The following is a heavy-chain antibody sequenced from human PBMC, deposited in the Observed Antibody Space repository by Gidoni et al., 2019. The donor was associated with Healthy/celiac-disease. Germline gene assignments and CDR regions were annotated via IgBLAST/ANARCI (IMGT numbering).Heavy chain of an antibody. CDR2: ISSNGGST. CDR1: GFTFSSYA. J-gene: IGHJ5*02. CDR3: VKEGVWDHGSSSVEGFDP. V-gene: IGHV3-64D*06. D-gene: IGHD6-6*01. Sequence: EVQLVESGGGLVQPGGSLRLSCSASGFTFSSYAMHWVRQAPGKGLEYVSAISSNGGSTYYADSVKGRFTISRDNSKNTLYLQMSSLRAEDTAVYYCVKEGVWDHGSSSVEGFDPWGQGTLVTVSS.